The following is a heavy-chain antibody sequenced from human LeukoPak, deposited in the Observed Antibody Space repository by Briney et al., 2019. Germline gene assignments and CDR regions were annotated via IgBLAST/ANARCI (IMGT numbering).Heavy chain of an antibody. CDR3: ARGANVLLWFGESYNWFDP. D-gene: IGHD3-10*01. V-gene: IGHV1-8*01. Sequence: ASVKVSCKASGYTFTSYDINWVRQATGQGPEWMGWMNPNSGNTGYAQKFQGRVTMTRNTSISTAYMELSSLRSEDTAVYYCARGANVLLWFGESYNWFDPWGQGTLVTVSS. CDR1: GYTFTSYD. CDR2: MNPNSGNT. J-gene: IGHJ5*02.